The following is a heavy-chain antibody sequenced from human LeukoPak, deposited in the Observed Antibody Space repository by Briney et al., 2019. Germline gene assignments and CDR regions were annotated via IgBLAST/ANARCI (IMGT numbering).Heavy chain of an antibody. CDR1: GGTFSSYT. J-gene: IGHJ3*02. CDR2: ITPILGIA. CDR3: ASPVDIVATYAFDI. Sequence: SVKVSCKASGGTFSSYTISWVRQAPGQGLEWMGRITPILGIANYAQKFQGRVTITADKSTSTAYMELSSLRSEDTAVYYCASPVDIVATYAFDIWGQGTMVTVSS. D-gene: IGHD5-12*01. V-gene: IGHV1-69*02.